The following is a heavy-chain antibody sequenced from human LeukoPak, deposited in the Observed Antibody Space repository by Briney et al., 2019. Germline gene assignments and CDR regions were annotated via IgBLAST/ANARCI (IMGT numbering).Heavy chain of an antibody. CDR2: ISGSDGSS. CDR3: AKSLGVGGYTRYKGFDQ. V-gene: IGHV3-23*01. Sequence: PGGSLRLSCAASGFTFNSFAMNWVRHAPGKGLEWVSSISGSDGSSHYADFVKGRFTISRDNSKNTLHLQMNSLRAEDTAVYYCAKSLGVGGYTRYKGFDQWGQGTLVTVSS. J-gene: IGHJ4*02. D-gene: IGHD3-16*02. CDR1: GFTFNSFA.